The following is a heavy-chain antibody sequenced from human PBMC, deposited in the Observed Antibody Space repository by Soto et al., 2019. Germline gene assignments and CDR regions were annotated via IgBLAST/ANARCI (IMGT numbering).Heavy chain of an antibody. D-gene: IGHD2-21*01. Sequence: SETLSLTCIVSGGSINSGGYYWSWIRHLPGKGLEWIGYIYYSGNTDYNPSLKSRITISADTSKNQFSLKLRYVTAADTAVYYCARGRTYSAPWCQGILLTLSS. J-gene: IGHJ4*02. CDR2: IYYSGNT. CDR1: GGSINSGGYY. V-gene: IGHV4-31*03. CDR3: ARGRTYSAP.